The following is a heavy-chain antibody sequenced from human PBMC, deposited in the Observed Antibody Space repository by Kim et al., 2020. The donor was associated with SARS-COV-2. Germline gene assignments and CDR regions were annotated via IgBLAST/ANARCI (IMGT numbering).Heavy chain of an antibody. J-gene: IGHJ3*02. Sequence: KFQGRVTMTRDTSTSTVYMELSSLRSEDTAVYYCARSGRSADIVVVVFDIWGQGTMVTVSS. CDR3: ARSGRSADIVVVVFDI. D-gene: IGHD2-2*01. V-gene: IGHV1-46*01.